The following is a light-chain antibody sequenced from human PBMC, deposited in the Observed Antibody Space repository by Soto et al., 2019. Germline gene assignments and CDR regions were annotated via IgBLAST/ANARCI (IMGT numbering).Light chain of an antibody. V-gene: IGKV3-20*01. J-gene: IGKJ4*01. CDR3: QHNGSPLT. Sequence: EIVLTQSPGTLSLSPGERATLSCRASQSVSSSYLAWYQQKPSQAPRLLIYGASSRATGIPFRFSGSGSGTDFTLSISRLEPEDVAVYYWQHNGSPLTFGGGTKVEIK. CDR2: GAS. CDR1: QSVSSSY.